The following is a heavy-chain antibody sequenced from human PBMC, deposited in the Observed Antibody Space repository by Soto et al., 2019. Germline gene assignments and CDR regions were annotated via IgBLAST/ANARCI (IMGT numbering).Heavy chain of an antibody. CDR3: ARSVEGHFDY. CDR2: ITSDTKTI. D-gene: IGHD6-19*01. CDR1: GFRFSIYS. Sequence: EVRLVESGGALVQRGGSLTLSCAASGFRFSIYSMNWVRQAPGKGLEWSAYITSDTKTIKYAESVKGRFTISRDNAKNSVYLQMNNLSDEDMAVYYCARSVEGHFDYWGQGTVVTVSS. V-gene: IGHV3-48*02. J-gene: IGHJ4*02.